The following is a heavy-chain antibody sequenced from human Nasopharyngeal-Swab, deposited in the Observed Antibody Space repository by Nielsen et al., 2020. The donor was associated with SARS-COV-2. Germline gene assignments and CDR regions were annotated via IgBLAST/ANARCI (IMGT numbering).Heavy chain of an antibody. Sequence: GVLKISCVDSGFRDYSMNLVRQAPGKGLEWVSSISSSSSDIYYADSVKGRFTISRDSAKNSLYLQMNNLRAEDTAVYYCARGYCSSGSCYAKHYGMDVWGQGTTVTVSS. CDR3: ARGYCSSGSCYAKHYGMDV. J-gene: IGHJ6*02. V-gene: IGHV3-21*01. CDR2: ISSSSSDI. D-gene: IGHD2-15*01. CDR1: GFRDYS.